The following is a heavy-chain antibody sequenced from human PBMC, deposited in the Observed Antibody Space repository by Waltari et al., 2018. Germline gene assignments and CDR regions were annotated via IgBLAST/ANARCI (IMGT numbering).Heavy chain of an antibody. Sequence: EVQLVESGGGLVQPGGSLRLSCAASGFIFSTYWMHWVRQAQGKGLVSVSHINTDGSITNYADSVKGRFTISRDNAKNTLFLQMNSLRAEDTAVYYCVLYSSSFLGDCWGQGTLVTVSS. J-gene: IGHJ4*02. CDR3: VLYSSSFLGDC. D-gene: IGHD6-13*01. CDR1: GFIFSTYW. CDR2: INTDGSIT. V-gene: IGHV3-74*01.